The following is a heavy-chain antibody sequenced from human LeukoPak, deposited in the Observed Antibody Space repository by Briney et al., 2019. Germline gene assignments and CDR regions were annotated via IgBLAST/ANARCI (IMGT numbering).Heavy chain of an antibody. Sequence: GGSLRLSCAASGFTFSSYAMSWVRQAPGKGLEWVSAISGSGGSTYYADSVKGRFTISRDNSKNTLYLQMNSLRAEDTAVYYCAKSGGGGERGTPAPDYWGQGTLVTVSS. CDR1: GFTFSSYA. CDR3: AKSGGGGERGTPAPDY. J-gene: IGHJ4*02. CDR2: ISGSGGST. D-gene: IGHD3-16*01. V-gene: IGHV3-23*01.